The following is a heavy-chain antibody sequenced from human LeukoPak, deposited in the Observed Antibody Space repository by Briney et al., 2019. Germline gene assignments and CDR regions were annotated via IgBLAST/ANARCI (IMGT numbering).Heavy chain of an antibody. D-gene: IGHD3-10*01. CDR3: ARDRAPVTIIRGAPGGFDP. Sequence: SETLSLACTVAGGSISSHFWGWIRQPPGKGLEGIGDLCYSGSTNYNPSLKRRVSISVDASKTQFYLKLTSVSAADTDVYSCARDRAPVTIIRGAPGGFDPWGQGTLVTVSS. CDR2: LCYSGST. J-gene: IGHJ5*02. V-gene: IGHV4-59*11. CDR1: GGSISSHF.